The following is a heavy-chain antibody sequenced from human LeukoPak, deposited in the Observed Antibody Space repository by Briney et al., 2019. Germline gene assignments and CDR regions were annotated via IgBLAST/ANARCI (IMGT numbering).Heavy chain of an antibody. D-gene: IGHD2-21*01. J-gene: IGHJ4*02. CDR3: ARRIAGPHYFDY. CDR1: GYHFTSYW. V-gene: IGHV5-51*01. Sequence: GGSLQISCKGSGYHFTSYWIGWVRQVPGKGLEWMGIIYPGDYDTRYSPSFQGQVTISADKSISTAYLQWSSLKASDTAMYYCARRIAGPHYFDYWGQGTLVTVSS. CDR2: IYPGDYDT.